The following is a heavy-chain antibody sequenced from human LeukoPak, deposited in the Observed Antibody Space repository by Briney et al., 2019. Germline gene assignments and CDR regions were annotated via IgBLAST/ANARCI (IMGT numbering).Heavy chain of an antibody. V-gene: IGHV4-34*01. J-gene: IGHJ4*02. D-gene: IGHD3-9*01. Sequence: SETLSLTCAVYGGSFSAYYWSWIRQPPGKGLEWIGEINHSGSTNYNPSLKSRVTISVDTSKNQFSLKLSSVTAADTAVYYCARGVWLNYFDYWGQGTLVTVSS. CDR2: INHSGST. CDR3: ARGVWLNYFDY. CDR1: GGSFSAYY.